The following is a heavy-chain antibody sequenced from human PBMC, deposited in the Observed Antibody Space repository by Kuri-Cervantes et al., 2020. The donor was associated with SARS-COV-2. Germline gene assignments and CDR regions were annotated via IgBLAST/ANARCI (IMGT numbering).Heavy chain of an antibody. D-gene: IGHD4-23*01. CDR1: GFTFGDYA. V-gene: IGHV3-49*04. CDR2: IRSIPYGGTA. J-gene: IGHJ4*02. CDR3: ARDLVVTGIDY. Sequence: GESLKISCTASGFTFGDYAMSWVRQAPGKGLEWVGFIRSIPYGGTAEYAASVKGRFTISRGNSKNTLYLQMNSLRAEDTAVYYCARDLVVTGIDYWGQGTLVTVSS.